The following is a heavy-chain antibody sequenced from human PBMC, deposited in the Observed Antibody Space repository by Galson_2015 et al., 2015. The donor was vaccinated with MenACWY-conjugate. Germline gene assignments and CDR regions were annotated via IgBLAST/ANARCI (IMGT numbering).Heavy chain of an antibody. V-gene: IGHV5-51*01. J-gene: IGHJ6*02. D-gene: IGHD1-26*01. Sequence: QSGAEVKKPGESLQISCKGSGYTFTTYWIGWVRQLPGKGLEWMGLISPGDSETRYSPAFQGQVTISADKSISTAYVQWDSLQASDTAMYYCARHPPGGRGMDVWGQGTTVPVSS. CDR1: GYTFTTYW. CDR2: ISPGDSET. CDR3: ARHPPGGRGMDV.